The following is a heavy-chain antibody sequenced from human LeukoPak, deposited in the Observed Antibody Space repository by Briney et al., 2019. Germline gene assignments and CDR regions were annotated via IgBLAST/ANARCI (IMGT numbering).Heavy chain of an antibody. CDR2: ISGSGGST. CDR3: AKDAYDTSAYYNY. Sequence: GGSLRLSCAASGFTFSSYGMSWVRQAPGKGLEWVSAISGSGGSTYYADSVEGRFTISRDNSKNTLYLQMHGLRAEDTAVYCCAKDAYDTSAYYNYWGQGTLVTVSS. J-gene: IGHJ4*02. D-gene: IGHD3-22*01. V-gene: IGHV3-23*01. CDR1: GFTFSSYG.